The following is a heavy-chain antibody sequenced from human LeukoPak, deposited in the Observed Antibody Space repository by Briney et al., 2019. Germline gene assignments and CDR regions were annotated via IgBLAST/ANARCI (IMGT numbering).Heavy chain of an antibody. V-gene: IGHV4-34*01. J-gene: IGHJ4*02. D-gene: IGHD6-13*01. CDR1: GGSFSGYY. CDR2: INHSGST. Sequence: SETLSLTCAVYGGSFSGYYWSWIRQPPGKGLEWIGEINHSGSTNYNPSLESRVTISVDTSKNQCYLKLSSVTAADTAVYYCARFMGIAAAATQAFDYWGQGTLVTVSS. CDR3: ARFMGIAAAATQAFDY.